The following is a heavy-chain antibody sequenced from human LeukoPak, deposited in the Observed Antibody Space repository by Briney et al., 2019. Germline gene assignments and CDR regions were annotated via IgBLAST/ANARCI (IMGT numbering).Heavy chain of an antibody. CDR3: AGRDDYYYYYMDV. CDR2: MHYTGST. V-gene: IGHV4-59*08. D-gene: IGHD5-24*01. J-gene: IGHJ6*03. CDR1: GESMSGFY. Sequence: SETLSLTCTVSGESMSGFYWNWIRQSPGKGLEWIGYMHYTGSTNYNPSLKSRVTISIDTSKNQFSLKLSSVTASDTAVYYCAGRDDYYYYYMDVWGRGTTVTVSS.